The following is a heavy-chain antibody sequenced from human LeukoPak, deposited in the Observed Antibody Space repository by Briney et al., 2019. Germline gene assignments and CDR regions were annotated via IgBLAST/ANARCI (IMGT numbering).Heavy chain of an antibody. CDR3: ARGGGLVMSPLDY. Sequence: GGSLRLSCAASGFTVSNNYMNWVRQAPGKGLEWVSLIYSGGSTYYADSVKGRFTISRDNSKNTLYLQMNSLRAEDTAVYYCARGGGLVMSPLDYWGQGTLVTVSS. V-gene: IGHV3-53*05. D-gene: IGHD3-22*01. CDR2: IYSGGST. CDR1: GFTVSNNY. J-gene: IGHJ4*02.